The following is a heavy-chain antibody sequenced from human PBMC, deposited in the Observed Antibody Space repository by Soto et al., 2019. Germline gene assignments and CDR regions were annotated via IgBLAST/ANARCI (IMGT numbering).Heavy chain of an antibody. CDR1: GGSISSYY. Sequence: QVQLQESGPGLVKPSETLSLTCTVSGGSISSYYWSWIRQPPGKGLEWIGYIYYSGSTNYNPSLKSRVTISVDTSKNQFSLQLSSVTAADTAVYYCARENYGETAFDIWGQGTMVTVSS. J-gene: IGHJ3*02. CDR2: IYYSGST. V-gene: IGHV4-59*01. D-gene: IGHD4-17*01. CDR3: ARENYGETAFDI.